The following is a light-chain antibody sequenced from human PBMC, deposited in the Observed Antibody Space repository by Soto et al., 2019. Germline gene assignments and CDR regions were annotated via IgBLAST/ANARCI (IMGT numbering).Light chain of an antibody. Sequence: DIQMTQSPSSLSASVGDRVTITCRANQGIRKDLAWYQQKPGRAPKRLIYSASSLESGVPSRFSGSGSGTRFTLTISSLQPEDFATYYCLQYHFYLPYTFGQGTKLEIK. V-gene: IGKV1-17*01. CDR1: QGIRKD. J-gene: IGKJ2*01. CDR2: SAS. CDR3: LQYHFYLPYT.